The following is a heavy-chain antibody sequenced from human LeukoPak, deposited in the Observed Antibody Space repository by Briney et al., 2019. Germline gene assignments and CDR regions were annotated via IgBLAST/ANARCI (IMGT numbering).Heavy chain of an antibody. CDR1: GGSISSYY. D-gene: IGHD4-17*01. CDR3: ARGPTVTPLALFDY. J-gene: IGHJ4*02. Sequence: SETLSLTCTVSGGSISSYYWSWIRQPPGKGLEWIGYIYYSGSTNYNPSLKSRVTISVDTSKNQFSLKLSSVTAADTAVYYCARGPTVTPLALFDYWGQGTLVTVSS. CDR2: IYYSGST. V-gene: IGHV4-59*01.